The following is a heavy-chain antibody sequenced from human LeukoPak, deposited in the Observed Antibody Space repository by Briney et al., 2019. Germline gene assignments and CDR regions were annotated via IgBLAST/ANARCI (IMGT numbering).Heavy chain of an antibody. CDR3: ARGYSGYDENDY. V-gene: IGHV3-66*01. D-gene: IGHD5-12*01. J-gene: IGHJ4*02. CDR1: GFTVSSNY. Sequence: GGSLRLSCTVSGFTVSSNYMSWVRQAPGKGLEWVSVIYSGGSTYYADSVKGRFTISRDNSKNTLYLQMNSLRAEDTAVYYCARGYSGYDENDYWGQGTLVTVSS. CDR2: IYSGGST.